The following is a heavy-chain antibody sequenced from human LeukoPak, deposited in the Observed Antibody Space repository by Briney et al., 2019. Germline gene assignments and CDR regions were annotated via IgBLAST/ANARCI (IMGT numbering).Heavy chain of an antibody. CDR3: ARDGYSSSWYFVAQSTYYFDY. CDR2: ISYDGSNK. D-gene: IGHD6-13*01. CDR1: GFTFSSYA. J-gene: IGHJ4*02. Sequence: GRSLRLSCAASGFTFSSYAMHWVRQAPGKGLEWVAVISYDGSNKYYADSVKGRFTISRDNSKNTLYLQMNSLRAEDTAVYYCARDGYSSSWYFVAQSTYYFDYWGQGTLVTVSS. V-gene: IGHV3-30*04.